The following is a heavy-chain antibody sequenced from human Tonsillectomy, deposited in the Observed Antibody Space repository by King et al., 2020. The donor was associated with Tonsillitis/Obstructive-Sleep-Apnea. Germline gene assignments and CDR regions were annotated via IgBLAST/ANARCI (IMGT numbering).Heavy chain of an antibody. D-gene: IGHD1-26*01. Sequence: EVQLVESGGGLVQPGRSLRLSCTASGFSFGDYAMSWVRQAPGKGLEWVGFIRSKAYGGTTEYAASVKGRFTISRDDSKSIAYLQMSSLKTEDTAVYYCTSLPIVGATVGSDYWGQGTLVTVSS. CDR3: TSLPIVGATVGSDY. CDR2: IRSKAYGGTT. J-gene: IGHJ4*02. CDR1: GFSFGDYA. V-gene: IGHV3-49*04.